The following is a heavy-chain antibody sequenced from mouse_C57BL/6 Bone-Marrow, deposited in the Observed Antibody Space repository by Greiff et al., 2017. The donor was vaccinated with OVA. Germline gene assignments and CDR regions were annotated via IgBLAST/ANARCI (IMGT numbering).Heavy chain of an antibody. Sequence: VQLQESGPELVKPGASVKISCKASGYTFTDYYINWVKQRPGQGLEWIGWIYPGSGNTKYNEKFKGKATLPVDPYSSTAYMQLSRLTSEDAAVCFCAGRGIYYYGRYWYFDVWGTGTTVTVSS. CDR2: IYPGSGNT. J-gene: IGHJ1*03. V-gene: IGHV1-84*01. CDR3: AGRGIYYYGRYWYFDV. CDR1: GYTFTDYY. D-gene: IGHD1-1*01.